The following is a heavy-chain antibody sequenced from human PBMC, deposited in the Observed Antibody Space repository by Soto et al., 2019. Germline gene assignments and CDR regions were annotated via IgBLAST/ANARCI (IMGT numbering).Heavy chain of an antibody. CDR1: GFPFSSYN. Sequence: EIQLVESGGGLVKPGGSLRLSCATSGFPFSSYNMNWVRQAPGKGLQWVSSISSSSRYIYYADSIKGRFTISRDNANNSLYLELNSLRAEDTAVYYCARDGLLSFGEVLTVHYMDVWGKGTTVAVSS. D-gene: IGHD3-10*01. CDR2: ISSSSRYI. V-gene: IGHV3-21*06. J-gene: IGHJ6*03. CDR3: ARDGLLSFGEVLTVHYMDV.